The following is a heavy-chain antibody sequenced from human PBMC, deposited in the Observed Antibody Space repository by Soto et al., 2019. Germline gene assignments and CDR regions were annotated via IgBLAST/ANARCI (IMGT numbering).Heavy chain of an antibody. D-gene: IGHD3-3*01. J-gene: IGHJ4*02. CDR2: MSGSADDA. V-gene: IGHV3-23*01. CDR3: AKKVTIYAVDPADY. Sequence: EVQLLESGGGLVQPGGSLRLSCAASGFTFSNYGMSWVRQAPGKGLEWVSVMSGSADDAYYADSVKGRFTISRDNSKNMLYLQMNSLRAEDTAVYFCAKKVTIYAVDPADYWGQGTQVAVSS. CDR1: GFTFSNYG.